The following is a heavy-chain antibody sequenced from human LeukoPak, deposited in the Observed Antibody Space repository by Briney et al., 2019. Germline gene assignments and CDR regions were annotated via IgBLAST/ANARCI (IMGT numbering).Heavy chain of an antibody. Sequence: GSSVKVSCKASGYTFTSYYMHWVRQAPGQGLEWMGIINPSGGSTSYAQKFQGRVTMTRDTSTSTVYMELSSLRSEDTAVYYCARDDYDFWSGYPPGLENIWGQGTMVTVSS. CDR3: ARDDYDFWSGYPPGLENI. V-gene: IGHV1-46*01. CDR1: GYTFTSYY. CDR2: INPSGGST. J-gene: IGHJ3*02. D-gene: IGHD3-3*01.